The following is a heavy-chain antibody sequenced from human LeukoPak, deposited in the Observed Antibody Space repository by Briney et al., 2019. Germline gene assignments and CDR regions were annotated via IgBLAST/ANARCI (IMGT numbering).Heavy chain of an antibody. CDR2: VYLSGNT. D-gene: IGHD3-9*01. J-gene: IGHJ6*02. V-gene: IGHV4-4*07. CDR3: ARDDFEYSFHDGMDV. CDR1: GGSISTYY. Sequence: SETLSLTCSVSGGSISTYYWSWIRHPAGKGLEWMGRVYLSGNTNHNPSVKSRVTISVDTSKNQISLRLSSVTAADTAVYYCARDDFEYSFHDGMDVWGQGTTVTVSS.